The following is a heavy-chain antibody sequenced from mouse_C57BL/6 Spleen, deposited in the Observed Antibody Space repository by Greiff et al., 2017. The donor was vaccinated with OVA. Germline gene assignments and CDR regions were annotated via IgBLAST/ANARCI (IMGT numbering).Heavy chain of an antibody. Sequence: QVQLQQSGAELVRPGASVTLSCKASGYTFTDYEMHWVKQTPVHGLEWIGAIDPETGGTAYNQKFKAKAIMTSDKSSSTAYMELRSLTSEDSAVYYCTRTGGTRDYWGQGTTLTVSS. CDR2: IDPETGGT. D-gene: IGHD4-1*01. V-gene: IGHV1-15*01. J-gene: IGHJ2*01. CDR3: TRTGGTRDY. CDR1: GYTFTDYE.